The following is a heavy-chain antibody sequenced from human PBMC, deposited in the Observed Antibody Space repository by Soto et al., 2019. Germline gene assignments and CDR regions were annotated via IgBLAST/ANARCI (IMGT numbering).Heavy chain of an antibody. CDR1: GFTFSSYG. V-gene: IGHV3-30*18. CDR2: ISYDGSNK. J-gene: IGHJ5*01. D-gene: IGHD2-2*01. Sequence: GGSLRLSCAASGFTFSSYGMHWVRQAPGKGLEWVAVISYDGSNKYYADSVKGRFTISRDNSKNTLYLQMNSLRAEDTAVYYCAKDRVPAALSWFDSWGQGTLVTVSS. CDR3: AKDRVPAALSWFDS.